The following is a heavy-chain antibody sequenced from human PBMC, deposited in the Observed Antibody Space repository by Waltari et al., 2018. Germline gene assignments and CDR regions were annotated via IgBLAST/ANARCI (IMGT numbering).Heavy chain of an antibody. CDR3: ARCIADYGSPFFDF. V-gene: IGHV4-38-2*01. CDR2: MYHTGNN. CDR1: GYSIRSGYY. D-gene: IGHD3-10*01. Sequence: QVQLKESGPGLVKPSETLSLTCGFPGYSIRSGYYWGWIRQAPGTGREWIGSMYHTGNNYYNPSLRSRVTISVDTSKNQFSLKLSSVTAADTAVYYWARCIADYGSPFFDFWGQGTLVTVSS. J-gene: IGHJ4*02.